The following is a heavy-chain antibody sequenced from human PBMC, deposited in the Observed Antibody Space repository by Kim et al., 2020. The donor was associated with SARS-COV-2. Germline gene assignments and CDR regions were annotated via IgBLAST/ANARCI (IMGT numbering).Heavy chain of an antibody. CDR1: GHFFTRDS. CDR2: IDCGNGNT. D-gene: IGHD3-16*01. J-gene: IGHJ4*02. CDR3: PGGFYFDY. V-gene: IGHV1-3*01. Sequence: ASVKVSCKTSGHFFTRDSIHWVRQAPGQGLEWMGGIDCGNGNTIYSQKFQGRVTFTTDTSASTAYMEMSFLRSEDSAVYYCPGGFYFDYWGKGTLATVSS.